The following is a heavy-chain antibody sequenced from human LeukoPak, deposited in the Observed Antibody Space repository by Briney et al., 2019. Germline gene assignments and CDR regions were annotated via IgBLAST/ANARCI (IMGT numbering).Heavy chain of an antibody. J-gene: IGHJ4*02. V-gene: IGHV3-64D*09. CDR1: GFTFSSYA. D-gene: IGHD3-10*01. CDR2: ISSNGGST. Sequence: SGGSLRLSCSASGFTFSSYAMHWVRQAPGKGLEYVSAISSNGGSTSYADSVEGRFTISRDNSRNTLYLQMSSLRVEDTAVYYCVKDGTMVRGIFYYWGQGTLVTVSS. CDR3: VKDGTMVRGIFYY.